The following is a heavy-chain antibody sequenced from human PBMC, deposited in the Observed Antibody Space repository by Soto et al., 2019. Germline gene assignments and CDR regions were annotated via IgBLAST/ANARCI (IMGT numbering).Heavy chain of an antibody. CDR1: GFTFTSSA. J-gene: IGHJ3*02. CDR3: AADLPDYDYVWGSENAFDI. D-gene: IGHD3-16*01. Sequence: SVKVSCKASGFTFTSSAVQWVRQARGQRLEWIGWIVVGSGNTNYAQKFQERVTITRDMSTSTAYMELSSLRSEDTAVYYCAADLPDYDYVWGSENAFDIWGQGTMVTVSS. V-gene: IGHV1-58*01. CDR2: IVVGSGNT.